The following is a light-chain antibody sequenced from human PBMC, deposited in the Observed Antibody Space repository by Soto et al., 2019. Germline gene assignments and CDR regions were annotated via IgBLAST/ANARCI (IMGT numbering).Light chain of an antibody. CDR2: GAS. J-gene: IGKJ2*01. CDR1: QTVASN. Sequence: EIVMTQSPASLSASPREGATLSCSASQTVASNLDWYQQKPGQAPRLLIHGASTRATGVPARFSGSGSGTDFTLTISSLQSEDFAVYYCQQYHNWPPQHTFGQGTKLQI. CDR3: QQYHNWPPQHT. V-gene: IGKV3-15*01.